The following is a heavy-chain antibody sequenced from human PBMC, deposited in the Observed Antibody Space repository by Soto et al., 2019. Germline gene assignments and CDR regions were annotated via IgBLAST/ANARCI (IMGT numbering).Heavy chain of an antibody. CDR3: ARDPRIAAQGLDY. CDR2: IYHSGST. CDR1: GXSISSGYY. V-gene: IGHV4-38-2*02. Sequence: LSLTFAVSGXSISSGYYWGWIRQPPGKGLEWIGSIYHSGSTYYNPSLKSRVTISVDTSKNQFSLKLSSVTAADTAVYYCARDPRIAAQGLDYWGQGTLVTVSS. D-gene: IGHD6-6*01. J-gene: IGHJ4*02.